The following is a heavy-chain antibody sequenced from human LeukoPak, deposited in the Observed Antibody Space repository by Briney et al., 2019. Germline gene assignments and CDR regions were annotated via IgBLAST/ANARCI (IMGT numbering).Heavy chain of an antibody. CDR3: ARVRFYDTTGYSTSYYLDY. J-gene: IGHJ4*02. CDR2: THYSGTG. Sequence: SETLSLTCAVSGGPIIASYWSWIRQPPGKGLEWIGYTHYSGTGNYNPSLKSRVTTSIDTSKNRSSLRLTSVTAADTAVYYCARVRFYDTTGYSTSYYLDYWGQGALVTVSS. D-gene: IGHD3-22*01. CDR1: GGPIIASY. V-gene: IGHV4-59*01.